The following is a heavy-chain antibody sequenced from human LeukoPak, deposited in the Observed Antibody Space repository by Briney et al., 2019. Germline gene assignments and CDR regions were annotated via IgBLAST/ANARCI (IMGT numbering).Heavy chain of an antibody. V-gene: IGHV3-7*03. D-gene: IGHD3-10*01. J-gene: IGHJ4*02. CDR3: ARDSLIQYGSGSYWGFDY. CDR1: GFTFSNYW. CDR2: IKTDGSDK. Sequence: GGSLRLSCAASGFTFSNYWMSWVRQAPGKGPEWVGDIKTDGSDKYYVGSVRGRFTISRDNAKNSLYLQMNSLRAEDTAVYYCARDSLIQYGSGSYWGFDYWGQGILVTVSS.